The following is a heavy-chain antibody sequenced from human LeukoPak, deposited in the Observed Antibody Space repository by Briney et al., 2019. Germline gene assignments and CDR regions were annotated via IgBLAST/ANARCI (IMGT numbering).Heavy chain of an antibody. CDR3: ARELYSSSWYGWFDP. Sequence: AGGSLRLSCAASGFTFSSYSMNWVRKGPGKGMEWVSSISSSSSYIYYANSSKGRLTISRDNAKNSLYLQMNSLRAEDTAVYYCARELYSSSWYGWFDPWGQGTLVTVSS. CDR2: ISSSSSYI. J-gene: IGHJ5*02. CDR1: GFTFSSYS. V-gene: IGHV3-21*01. D-gene: IGHD6-13*01.